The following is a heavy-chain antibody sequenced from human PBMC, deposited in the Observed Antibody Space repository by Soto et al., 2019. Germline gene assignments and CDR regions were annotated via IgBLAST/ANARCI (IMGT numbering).Heavy chain of an antibody. Sequence: ASVKVSCKVSGYTLTELSMHWVRQAPGKGLEWMGGFDPEDGETIYAQKFQGRVTMTEDTSTDTAYMELSSLRSEDTAVYCCATVGYYYDSSGPRDAFDIWGQGTMVTVSS. CDR3: ATVGYYYDSSGPRDAFDI. J-gene: IGHJ3*02. D-gene: IGHD3-22*01. CDR2: FDPEDGET. V-gene: IGHV1-24*01. CDR1: GYTLTELS.